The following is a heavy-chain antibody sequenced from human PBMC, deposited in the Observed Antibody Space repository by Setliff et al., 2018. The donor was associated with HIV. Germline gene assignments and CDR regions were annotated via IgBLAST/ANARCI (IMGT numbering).Heavy chain of an antibody. D-gene: IGHD3-22*01. Sequence: GESLKISCTASGFSVSSYYMAWVRQAPGKGLEWVSTIYSDGSAYHADSVKGRFTLSRDTSKNTLSLQMNTLRPEDTAVYYCARARLYNSALDYWGQGTLVTVSS. CDR3: ARARLYNSALDY. J-gene: IGHJ4*02. V-gene: IGHV3-66*02. CDR2: IYSDGSA. CDR1: GFSVSSYY.